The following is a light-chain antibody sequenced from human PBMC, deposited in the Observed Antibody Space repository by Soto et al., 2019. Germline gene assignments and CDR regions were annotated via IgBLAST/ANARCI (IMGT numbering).Light chain of an antibody. V-gene: IGKV4-1*01. J-gene: IGKJ1*01. CDR3: QQFYNTPT. CDR2: WAS. Sequence: EIVRTQSPDSLAVSLGERATINCKSSQSILHSPNNKDALTWYQQKPGQPPKLLINWASTRESGVPDRFSGAGSGTDFTLTISSLQAEDVAVYYCQQFYNTPTFGQGTKVDIK. CDR1: QSILHSPNNKDA.